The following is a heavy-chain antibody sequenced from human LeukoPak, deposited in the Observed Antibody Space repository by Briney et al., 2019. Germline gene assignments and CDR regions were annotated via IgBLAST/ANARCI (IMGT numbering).Heavy chain of an antibody. CDR3: ARGLATKTYYFDY. CDR1: GFNFNIYE. V-gene: IGHV3-21*01. CDR2: ISSSSSYI. D-gene: IGHD5-24*01. J-gene: IGHJ4*02. Sequence: PGGSLRLSCAASGFNFNIYEMNWVRQAPGKGLEWVSSISSSSSYIYYADSVKGRFTISRDNAKNSLYLQMNSLRAEDTAVYYCARGLATKTYYFDYWGQGTLVTVSS.